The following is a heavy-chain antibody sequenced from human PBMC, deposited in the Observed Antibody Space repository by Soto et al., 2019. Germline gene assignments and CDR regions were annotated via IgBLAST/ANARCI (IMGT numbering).Heavy chain of an antibody. D-gene: IGHD2-21*02. CDR2: IYYSGST. Sequence: LSLTCTVSGGSISSGDYYWSWIRQPPGKGLEWIGYIYYSGSTYYNPSLKSRVTISVDTSKNQFSLNLSSVTAADTAVYYCARDRYCGGDCYASYYYYYYGMDVWGQGTTVTVSS. V-gene: IGHV4-30-4*01. J-gene: IGHJ6*02. CDR1: GGSISSGDYY. CDR3: ARDRYCGGDCYASYYYYYYGMDV.